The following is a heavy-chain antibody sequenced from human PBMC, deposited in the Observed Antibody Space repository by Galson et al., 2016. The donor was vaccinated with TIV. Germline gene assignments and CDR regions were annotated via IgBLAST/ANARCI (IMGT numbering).Heavy chain of an antibody. Sequence: SETLSLTCAVSGYSISRGFYWAWIRQPPGKGLEWMGTIYHGGSTYFNPSLKGRVVISVDTSKNQFSLKLPSVTASVTAVYYCARGTGFSYGFWYWGQGALVTVS. CDR3: ARGTGFSYGFWY. CDR2: IYHGGST. CDR1: GYSISRGFY. V-gene: IGHV4-38-2*01. D-gene: IGHD5-18*01. J-gene: IGHJ4*02.